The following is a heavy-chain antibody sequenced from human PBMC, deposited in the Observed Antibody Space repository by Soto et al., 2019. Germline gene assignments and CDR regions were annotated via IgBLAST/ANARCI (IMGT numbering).Heavy chain of an antibody. CDR1: GGSISSSSYY. CDR2: IYYSGST. V-gene: IGHV4-39*01. J-gene: IGHJ6*03. D-gene: IGHD3-3*01. Sequence: PSETLSLTCTVSGGSISSSSYYWGWIRQPPGKGLEWIGSIYYSGSTYYNPSLKSRVTISVDTSKNQFSLKLSSVTAADTAVYYCARIKALGDFWSGYSGYYMDVWGKGTTVTVSS. CDR3: ARIKALGDFWSGYSGYYMDV.